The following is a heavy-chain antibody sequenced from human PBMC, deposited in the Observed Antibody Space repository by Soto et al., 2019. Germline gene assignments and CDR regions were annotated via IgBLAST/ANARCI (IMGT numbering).Heavy chain of an antibody. V-gene: IGHV4-31*03. CDR2: IYYNGIT. CDR1: RGSVSSGGYY. J-gene: IGHJ4*02. Sequence: QVQLQESGPGLVKPSQTLSLTCTVSRGSVSSGGYYWSWIRQHPGKGLEWIGYIYYNGITDYNPSLKSRHTISVQTSKIQFSQTLGSVTAADTAVYYCARARFYGSERAVFDFWGQGTLVTVSS. CDR3: ARARFYGSERAVFDF. D-gene: IGHD3-10*01.